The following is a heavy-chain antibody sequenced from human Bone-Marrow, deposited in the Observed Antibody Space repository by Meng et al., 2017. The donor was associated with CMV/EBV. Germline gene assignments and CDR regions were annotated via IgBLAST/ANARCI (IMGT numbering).Heavy chain of an antibody. CDR2: ISYDGSNK. CDR1: GLTFRSYA. V-gene: IGHV3-30-3*01. Sequence: KPLKIYCAASGLTFRSYAMNWVRQAPGKGLEWVAVISYDGSNKYYADSVKGRFTISRDNSKNTLYLQMNSLRAEDTAVYYCARDGFDCSSTSCSQIPFDYWGQGTLVTVPS. CDR3: ARDGFDCSSTSCSQIPFDY. J-gene: IGHJ4*02. D-gene: IGHD2-2*01.